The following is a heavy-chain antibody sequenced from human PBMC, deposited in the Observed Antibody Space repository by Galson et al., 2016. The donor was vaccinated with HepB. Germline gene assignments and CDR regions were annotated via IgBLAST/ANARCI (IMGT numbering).Heavy chain of an antibody. D-gene: IGHD2-2*01. CDR1: GFTFSNYW. CDR3: ARDQSGDCSTTKCWGPDY. J-gene: IGHJ4*02. V-gene: IGHV3-74*01. CDR2: IKSDGSYT. Sequence: SLRLSCAASGFTFSNYWMHWVRQGPGKGLVWVSRIKSDGSYTNYADSVKGRFTISRDSAKNTLYLQMNRLRVEDTAVYYCARDQSGDCSTTKCWGPDYWGQGTLVTVSS.